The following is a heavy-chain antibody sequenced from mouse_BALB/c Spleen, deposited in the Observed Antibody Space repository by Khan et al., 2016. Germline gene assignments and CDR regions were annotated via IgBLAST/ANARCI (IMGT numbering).Heavy chain of an antibody. V-gene: IGHV12-3*02. Sequence: VQLQESGPGLVKPSQSLFLACTITGFSITSGYYWNWIRQLPGKNLEWMGYISHSGETIYNPSLKSRISITRETSKNQFFLQLNSVTTEDTAMYSFSCDRSGYLYFHVWNAEATVPVPS. CDR3: SCDRSGYLYFHV. J-gene: IGHJ1*01. CDR1: GFSITSGYY. CDR2: ISHSGET. D-gene: IGHD2-2*01.